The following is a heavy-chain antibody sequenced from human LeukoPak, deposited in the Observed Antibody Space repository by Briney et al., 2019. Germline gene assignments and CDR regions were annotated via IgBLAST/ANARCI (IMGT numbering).Heavy chain of an antibody. J-gene: IGHJ6*03. CDR3: ARVPGGYYYMDV. V-gene: IGHV1-69*13. Sequence: GASVKVSCKASGGTFSSYAVSWVRQAPGLGLGWMGGIIPIFGTANYAQKFQGRVTITADESTSTAYMELSSLRSEDTAVYYCARVPGGYYYMDVWGKGTTVTVSS. CDR1: GGTFSSYA. CDR2: IIPIFGTA. D-gene: IGHD1-26*01.